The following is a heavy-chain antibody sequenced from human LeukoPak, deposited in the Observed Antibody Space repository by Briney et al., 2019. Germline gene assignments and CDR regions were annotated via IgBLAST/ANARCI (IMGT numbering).Heavy chain of an antibody. Sequence: PGGSLRLSCAASGFTFSSYSMNWVRQAPGKGLEWVSSISSSSSYIYYADSVKGRFTISRDNAKNSLYLQMSSLRAEDTAVYYCARGGGLLWFGELFGTDWFDPWGQGTLVTVSS. V-gene: IGHV3-21*01. CDR2: ISSSSSYI. CDR3: ARGGGLLWFGELFGTDWFDP. D-gene: IGHD3-10*01. J-gene: IGHJ5*02. CDR1: GFTFSSYS.